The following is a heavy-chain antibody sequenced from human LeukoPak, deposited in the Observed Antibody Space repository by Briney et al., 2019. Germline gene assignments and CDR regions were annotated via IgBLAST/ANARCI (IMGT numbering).Heavy chain of an antibody. J-gene: IGHJ3*02. CDR2: ISYDGSNK. CDR1: GFTFSSYA. D-gene: IGHD4-17*01. Sequence: GGSLRLSCAASGFTFSSYAMHWVRQAPGKGLEWVAVISYDGSNKYYADSVKGRFTISRDNSKNTLYLQMNSLRAEDTAVYYCAGAFNGDSDAFDIWGQGTMVTVSS. V-gene: IGHV3-30-3*01. CDR3: AGAFNGDSDAFDI.